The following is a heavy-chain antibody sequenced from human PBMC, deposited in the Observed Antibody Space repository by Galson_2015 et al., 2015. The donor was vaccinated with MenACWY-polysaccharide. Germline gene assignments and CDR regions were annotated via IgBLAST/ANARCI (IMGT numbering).Heavy chain of an antibody. Sequence: IRSSSSYIYYADSVRGRFTISRDNAKNSLYLQMNSVRAEDTAVYYCARDGMAMATIHFDSRGQGTLVTVSS. V-gene: IGHV3-21*01. J-gene: IGHJ4*02. D-gene: IGHD5-24*01. CDR2: IRSSSSYI. CDR3: ARDGMAMATIHFDS.